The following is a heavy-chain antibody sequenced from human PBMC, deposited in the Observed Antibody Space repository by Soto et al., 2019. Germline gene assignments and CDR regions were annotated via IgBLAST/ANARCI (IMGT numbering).Heavy chain of an antibody. V-gene: IGHV1-3*01. CDR2: INAGNSNT. Sequence: GASVKVSCKASGYTFTSYAMHWVRQATGQRLEWMGCINAGNSNTKYSQKFQGRVTITRDTSASTAYMELSSLRSEDTAVYYCARSGVAGTLRFDPWGQGTLVTVSS. CDR3: ARSGVAGTLRFDP. CDR1: GYTFTSYA. D-gene: IGHD6-19*01. J-gene: IGHJ5*02.